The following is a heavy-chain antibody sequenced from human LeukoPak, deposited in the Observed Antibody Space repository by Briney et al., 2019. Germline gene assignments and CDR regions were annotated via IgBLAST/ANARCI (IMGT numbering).Heavy chain of an antibody. CDR2: ISATGNT. V-gene: IGHV4-61*02. D-gene: IGHD6-19*01. Sequence: SETLSLTCTVSGDSITNDNHYWSWIRQPAGKGLEWIGRISATGNTNYNPSLTSRVTISADTSKNQFSLRLSSVTAADTAVYYCTRKQWVEYYFDSWGQGTLVTVSS. CDR3: TRKQWVEYYFDS. J-gene: IGHJ4*02. CDR1: GDSITNDNHY.